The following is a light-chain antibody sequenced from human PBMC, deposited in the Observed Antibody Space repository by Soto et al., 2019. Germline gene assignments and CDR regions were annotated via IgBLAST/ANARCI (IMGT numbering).Light chain of an antibody. J-gene: IGKJ2*01. Sequence: DIQMTQSPSTLSASIGDRVTLTCRASQSLTGRLAWYQQKPGRPPKLLIYDVPILESGVPSRFSGSESGTDFTLTISSLRPEDFATFYCQQYKVYPYTFGQGTRLDI. CDR3: QQYKVYPYT. V-gene: IGKV1-5*01. CDR1: QSLTGR. CDR2: DVP.